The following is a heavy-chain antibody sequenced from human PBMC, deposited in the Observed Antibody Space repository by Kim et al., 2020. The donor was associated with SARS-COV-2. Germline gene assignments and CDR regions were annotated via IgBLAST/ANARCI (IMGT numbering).Heavy chain of an antibody. D-gene: IGHD7-27*01. J-gene: IGHJ6*02. CDR2: TYYRSKWSY. V-gene: IGHV6-1*01. CDR3: ARQLTGGSYYRLDV. CDR1: GDSVSSNSAA. Sequence: SQTLSLTCAISGDSVSSNSAAWNWIRQSPSRGLEWLGWTYYRSKWSYDYAVSVRSRITLTPDTSKNQVSLQLTYVTPEDTAVYYCARQLTGGSYYRLDVWGQGTTVTLSS.